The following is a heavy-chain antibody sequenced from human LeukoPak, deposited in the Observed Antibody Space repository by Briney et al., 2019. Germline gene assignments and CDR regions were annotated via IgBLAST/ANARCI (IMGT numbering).Heavy chain of an antibody. V-gene: IGHV1-2*02. CDR1: GYTFTGYY. CDR3: AKAWEMATSSPLFDY. D-gene: IGHD5-24*01. Sequence: ASVKVSCKASGYTFTGYYMHWVRQAPGQGPEWMGWINPNSGGTNYAQKFQGRVTMTRDTSISTAYMELSRLRSDDTAVYYCAKAWEMATSSPLFDYWGQGTLVTVSS. CDR2: INPNSGGT. J-gene: IGHJ4*02.